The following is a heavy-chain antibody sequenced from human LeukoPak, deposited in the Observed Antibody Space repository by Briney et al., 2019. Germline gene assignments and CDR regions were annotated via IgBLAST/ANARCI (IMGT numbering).Heavy chain of an antibody. V-gene: IGHV1-24*01. D-gene: IGHD2-2*01. Sequence: ASVKVSCKVSGYTLTELSMHWVRQAPGKGLEWMGGFDPEDGETIYAQKFQGRVTMTEDTSTDTAYMELSSLRSEDTAVYYCVTDRYCSSTSCFPFDYWGQGTLVTVSS. CDR2: FDPEDGET. CDR3: VTDRYCSSTSCFPFDY. CDR1: GYTLTELS. J-gene: IGHJ4*02.